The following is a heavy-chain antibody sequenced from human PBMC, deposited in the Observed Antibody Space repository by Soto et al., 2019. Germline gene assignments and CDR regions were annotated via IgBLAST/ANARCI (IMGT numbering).Heavy chain of an antibody. CDR2: IYYTGST. Sequence: KTSETLSLTCTVSGGSVSGYYWSWIRQTPGKGLEWIGYIYYTGSTNYNPSLKSPVFMSVDTSKNQFSLKLSSVTAADTAVYFCARNYYNGGASRADAFDFWGLGTMVTVSS. CDR1: GGSVSGYY. CDR3: ARNYYNGGASRADAFDF. D-gene: IGHD3-10*01. J-gene: IGHJ3*01. V-gene: IGHV4-59*02.